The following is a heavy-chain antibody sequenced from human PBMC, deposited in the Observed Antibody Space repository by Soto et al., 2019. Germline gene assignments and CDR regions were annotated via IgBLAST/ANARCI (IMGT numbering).Heavy chain of an antibody. Sequence: PSETLALTCWVSGLSFRGYSWSWFRQAPGKGLEWIGDINSRGDTKYSPSLKTRLTISLDTSKNHFSLRLASVTAADTAFYYCARALLGFSYGYGGSFDPWGQGTLVTVSS. J-gene: IGHJ5*02. V-gene: IGHV4-34*01. D-gene: IGHD3-16*01. CDR2: INSRGDT. CDR1: GLSFRGYS. CDR3: ARALLGFSYGYGGSFDP.